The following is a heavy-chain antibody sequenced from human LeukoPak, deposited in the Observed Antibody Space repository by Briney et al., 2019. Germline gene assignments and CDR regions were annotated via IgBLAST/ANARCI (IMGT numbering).Heavy chain of an antibody. V-gene: IGHV4-39*01. CDR1: GVSISSSSYY. CDR2: IYYSGST. D-gene: IGHD2-15*01. Sequence: PSETLSLTCTVSGVSISSSSYYWGWLRQSPGKGLEWIGSIYYSGSTYNNPSLKSRVTISVDTSKNQFALKLSSVTAADTAVYYCARRYLGYCSGRSCPLNYYGMDVWGQGTTVTVSS. CDR3: ARRYLGYCSGRSCPLNYYGMDV. J-gene: IGHJ6*02.